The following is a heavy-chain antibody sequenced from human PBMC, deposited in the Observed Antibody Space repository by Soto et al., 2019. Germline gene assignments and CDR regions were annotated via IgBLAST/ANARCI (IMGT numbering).Heavy chain of an antibody. CDR1: GGTFSSYA. J-gene: IGHJ6*03. D-gene: IGHD5-12*01. V-gene: IGHV1-8*02. CDR2: IIPNSGNT. Sequence: GASVKVSCKASGGTFSSYAISWVRQAPGQGLEWMGGIIPNSGNTGYAQKFQGRVTMTRNTSISTAYMELSSLRSEDTAVYYCARRTYSGYDQYYYYYMDVWGKGTTVTVSS. CDR3: ARRTYSGYDQYYYYYMDV.